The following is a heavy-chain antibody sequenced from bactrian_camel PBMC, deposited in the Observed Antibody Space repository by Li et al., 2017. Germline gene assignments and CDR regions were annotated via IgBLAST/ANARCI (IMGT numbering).Heavy chain of an antibody. D-gene: IGHD6*01. CDR2: ITNDDST. V-gene: IGHV3S53*01. CDR3: AADLVHLTYGGSCRY. J-gene: IGHJ4*01. Sequence: HVQLVESGGGLVQPGGSLRLSCTAAGFTFDDAHLGWYRQAPGNECELVSTITNDDSTYVADSVKGRFTISKDNAKNTLYLQMNSLKPEDTAVYYCAADLVHLTYGGSCRYWGQGTQVTVS. CDR1: GFTFDDAH.